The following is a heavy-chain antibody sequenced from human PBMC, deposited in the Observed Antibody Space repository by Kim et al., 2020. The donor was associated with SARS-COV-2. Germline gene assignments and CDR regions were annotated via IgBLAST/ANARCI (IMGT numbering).Heavy chain of an antibody. CDR2: GAT. J-gene: IGHJ4*02. Sequence: GATKLAETFQGRVTMTRDMSINTAYMELSSLTSGDTAVYYCATDFNWSYDHWGQGTLVSVSS. D-gene: IGHD1-20*01. CDR3: ATDFNWSYDH. V-gene: IGHV1-2*02.